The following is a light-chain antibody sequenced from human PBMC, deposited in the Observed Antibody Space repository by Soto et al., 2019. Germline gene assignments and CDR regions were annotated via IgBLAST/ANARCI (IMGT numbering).Light chain of an antibody. J-gene: IGLJ1*01. Sequence: QSLLTQPPSASASPGQSVTISCSGTKNDIGVYDFVSWYQHHPGKAPRLIIYEVVQRPSGVPDRFSGSKSGNTASLTVSGLQAADEADYFCKSYAGSNTYVFGSGTKVTVL. V-gene: IGLV2-8*01. CDR1: KNDIGVYDF. CDR3: KSYAGSNTYV. CDR2: EVV.